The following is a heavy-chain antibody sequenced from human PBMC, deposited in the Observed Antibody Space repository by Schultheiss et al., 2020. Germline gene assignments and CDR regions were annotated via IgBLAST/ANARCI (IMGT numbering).Heavy chain of an antibody. CDR1: GGSISSYY. J-gene: IGHJ4*02. V-gene: IGHV4-59*01. CDR3: AKADVLFSNTWSNFDS. D-gene: IGHD6-13*01. Sequence: TLSLTCTVSGGSISSYYWSWIRQPPGKGLEWIGYIYYSGSTNYNPSLKSRVTISVDTSKNQFSLKLSSVTAADTAVYYCAKADVLFSNTWSNFDSWGLGTRVTVSS. CDR2: IYYSGST.